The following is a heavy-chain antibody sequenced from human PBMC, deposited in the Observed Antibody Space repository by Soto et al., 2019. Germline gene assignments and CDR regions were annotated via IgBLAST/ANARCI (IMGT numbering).Heavy chain of an antibody. Sequence: GGSLRLSCAASGFNFGDYAMHWVRQTPGQGLEWVSGLNWNSVTPGYGDSVKGRFSISRDNGKYALYLQMTSLRPEDTALYYCVKDRSGDYSGTNYDAWGQGTLVTVSS. CDR3: VKDRSGDYSGTNYDA. J-gene: IGHJ4*02. CDR2: LNWNSVTP. CDR1: GFNFGDYA. V-gene: IGHV3-9*01. D-gene: IGHD1-26*01.